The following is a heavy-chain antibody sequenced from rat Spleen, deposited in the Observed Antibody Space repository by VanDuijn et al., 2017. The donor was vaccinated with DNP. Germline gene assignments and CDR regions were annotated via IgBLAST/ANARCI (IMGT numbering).Heavy chain of an antibody. CDR3: AKGPNYGGWSDYFDY. CDR2: ISTGGGST. D-gene: IGHD1-11*01. CDR1: GFTFSNYG. J-gene: IGHJ3*01. Sequence: EVQLVESGGGLVQPGRSLKLSCAASGFTFSNYGMAWVRQTPTKGLEWVASISTGGGSTYYPDSVKGRFTISRDNAENTVYLQMNSLRSEDTATYYCAKGPNYGGWSDYFDYWGQGTLVTVSS. V-gene: IGHV5S13*01.